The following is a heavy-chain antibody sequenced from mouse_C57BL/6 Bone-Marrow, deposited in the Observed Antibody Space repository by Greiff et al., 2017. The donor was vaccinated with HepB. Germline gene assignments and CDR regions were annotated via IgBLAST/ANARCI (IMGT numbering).Heavy chain of an antibody. Sequence: EVKLVESGGGLVQSGRSLRLSCATSGFTFSDFYMEWVRQAPGKGLEWIAASRNKANDYTTEYSASVKGRFIVSRDTSQSILYLQMNALRAEDTAIYYCARDLWDVGYFDVWGTGTTVTVSS. D-gene: IGHD4-1*01. CDR3: ARDLWDVGYFDV. V-gene: IGHV7-1*01. CDR2: SRNKANDYTT. J-gene: IGHJ1*03. CDR1: GFTFSDFY.